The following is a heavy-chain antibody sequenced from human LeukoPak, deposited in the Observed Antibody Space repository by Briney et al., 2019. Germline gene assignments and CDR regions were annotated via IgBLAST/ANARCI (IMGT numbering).Heavy chain of an antibody. CDR3: ARPGPDSTSLFYYFDY. V-gene: IGHV5-51*01. CDR1: GYSFTTFW. J-gene: IGHJ4*02. Sequence: GESLKISCKGSGYSFTTFWIGWVRQMPGKGLEYMGIIYPGDSDTRYSPSFQGQVTISADKSISTAYLQWSSLKASDTAMYYCARPGPDSTSLFYYFDYWGQGTLVTVSS. CDR2: IYPGDSDT. D-gene: IGHD2-2*01.